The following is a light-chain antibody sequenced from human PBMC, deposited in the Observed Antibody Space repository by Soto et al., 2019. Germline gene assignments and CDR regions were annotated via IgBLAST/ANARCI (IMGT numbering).Light chain of an antibody. Sequence: DIQMTQSPSTLSASAGDRVTISCRASQSIANWLAWYQQKAGKAPKLLIYDASSLESGVPSRFSGSGSGTEFTLTISSLQPDDYATYYCQQYDTYPYTFGQGTKLEI. CDR3: QQYDTYPYT. V-gene: IGKV1-5*01. J-gene: IGKJ2*01. CDR2: DAS. CDR1: QSIANW.